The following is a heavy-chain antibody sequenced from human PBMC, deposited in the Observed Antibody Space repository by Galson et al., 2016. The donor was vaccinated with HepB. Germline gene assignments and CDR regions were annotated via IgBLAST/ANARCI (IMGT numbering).Heavy chain of an antibody. CDR2: FYGGGTI. J-gene: IGHJ4*02. CDR1: GFTVSSNH. D-gene: IGHD5-18*01. V-gene: IGHV3-53*01. Sequence: SLRLSCAASGFTVSSNHTSWVRQAPGKGLEWVSVFYGGGTINYADSVKGRFTVSRENSENTLFLQMNSLRADDTAVYYCARLRPEYNYAYDYWGQGTLVTVSS. CDR3: ARLRPEYNYAYDY.